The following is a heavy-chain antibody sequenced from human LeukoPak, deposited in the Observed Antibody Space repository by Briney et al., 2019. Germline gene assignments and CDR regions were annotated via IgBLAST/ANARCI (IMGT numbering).Heavy chain of an antibody. D-gene: IGHD6-13*01. CDR2: IGGSLGNT. J-gene: IGHJ4*02. V-gene: IGHV3-23*01. Sequence: GGSLRLSCAASGFTFNNYAMSWVRQSPGKGLEWVSGIGGSLGNTYSTDSVKGRFTISRDNSKNTLYLQMTSLRAEDTAVYYCAKSAAGMRGFDFWGQGTLVTVSS. CDR3: AKSAAGMRGFDF. CDR1: GFTFNNYA.